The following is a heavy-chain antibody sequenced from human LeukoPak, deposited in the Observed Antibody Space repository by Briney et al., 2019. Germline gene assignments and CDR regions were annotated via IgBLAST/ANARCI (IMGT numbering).Heavy chain of an antibody. V-gene: IGHV3-30-3*01. CDR1: GFTFSSYA. Sequence: PGGSLRLSCAASGFTFSSYAMHWVRQAPGKGLEWVAVISYDGSNKYYADSVKGRFTISRDNSKNTLYLQMNSLRAEDTAVYYCAKGADTMIVVVTHPLDYWGQGTLVTVSS. D-gene: IGHD3-22*01. CDR2: ISYDGSNK. J-gene: IGHJ4*02. CDR3: AKGADTMIVVVTHPLDY.